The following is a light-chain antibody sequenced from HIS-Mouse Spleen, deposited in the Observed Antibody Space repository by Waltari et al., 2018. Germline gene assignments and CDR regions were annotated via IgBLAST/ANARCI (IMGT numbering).Light chain of an antibody. V-gene: IGKV1-5*03. CDR1: QLISSW. CDR2: KAS. CDR3: QQYNSYSRT. Sequence: DIQMTQSPSTLSASVGDRVTITCRASQLISSWLAWYQQKPGKAPKLLIYKASSLESGVPSRFSGSGSGTEFTLTISSLQPDDFATYYCQQYNSYSRTFGQGTKVEIK. J-gene: IGKJ1*01.